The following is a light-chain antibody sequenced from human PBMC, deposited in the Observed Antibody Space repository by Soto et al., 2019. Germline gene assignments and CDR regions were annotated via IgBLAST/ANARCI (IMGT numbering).Light chain of an antibody. CDR2: GNS. J-gene: IGLJ3*02. CDR3: QSSDSSLSGSRV. Sequence: QSVLTQPPSVSGAPGQRVTISCTGSSSNIWAGYDVHWYQQLPGTAPKLLIYGNSNRPSGVPDRFSGSKSGTSASLVITGLQAEVEADYYCQSSDSSLSGSRVFGGGTKLTVL. V-gene: IGLV1-40*01. CDR1: SSNIWAGYD.